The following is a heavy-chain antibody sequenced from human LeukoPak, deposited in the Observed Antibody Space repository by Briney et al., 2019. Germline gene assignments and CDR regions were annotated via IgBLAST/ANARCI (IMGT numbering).Heavy chain of an antibody. D-gene: IGHD3-10*01. Sequence: TSETLSLTCTVSGGSISSSSYYWGWIRQPPGKGLEWIGRIYHSGSTYYNPSLKTRVTIAVDTPKNQFSLKLSSVTAADTAVYYCARADMVRGVIITLANYFDYWGQGTLVTVSS. J-gene: IGHJ4*02. CDR1: GGSISSSSYY. CDR3: ARADMVRGVIITLANYFDY. V-gene: IGHV4-39*07. CDR2: IYHSGST.